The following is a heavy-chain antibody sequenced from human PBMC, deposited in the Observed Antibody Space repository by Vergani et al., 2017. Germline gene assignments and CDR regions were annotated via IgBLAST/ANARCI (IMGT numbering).Heavy chain of an antibody. J-gene: IGHJ6*03. D-gene: IGHD2-2*02. CDR3: ARGRLGDDIVVVPAAIDYYYYYYMDV. CDR1: GGTFSSYA. CDR2: IIPIFGTA. V-gene: IGHV1-69*13. Sequence: QVQLVQSGAEVKKPGSSVKVSCKASGGTFSSYAISWVRQAPGQGLEWMGGIIPIFGTANYAQKFQGRVTITADESTSTAYMELSSLRSEDTAVYYCARGRLGDDIVVVPAAIDYYYYYYMDVWGKGTTVTVSS.